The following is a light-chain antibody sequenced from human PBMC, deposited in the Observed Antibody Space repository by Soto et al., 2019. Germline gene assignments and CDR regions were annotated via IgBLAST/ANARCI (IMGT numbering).Light chain of an antibody. V-gene: IGKV3-15*01. CDR2: GAS. J-gene: IGKJ1*01. CDR1: QTINNN. Sequence: VMTQAPATLSVSSGERGPLSCRASQTINNNIAWYQLKDGQVPRLLIYGASTRATDIPARFSGSGSGTEFTLTISSLQPNDSATYYCQQYTTYWTFGQGTKVDIK. CDR3: QQYTTYWT.